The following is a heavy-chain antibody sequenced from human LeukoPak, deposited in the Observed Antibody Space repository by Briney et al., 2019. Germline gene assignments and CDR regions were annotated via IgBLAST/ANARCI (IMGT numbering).Heavy chain of an antibody. Sequence: GGSLRLSCAASGFTFSSYEMNWVRQAPGKGLEWVSYISSGGTTTYYADSVKGRFNISRGNAKNSLYLQMNSLRAEDTAVYYCARADYPDYWGQGTLVTVSS. J-gene: IGHJ4*02. V-gene: IGHV3-48*03. CDR3: ARADYPDY. D-gene: IGHD3-16*01. CDR1: GFTFSSYE. CDR2: ISSGGTTT.